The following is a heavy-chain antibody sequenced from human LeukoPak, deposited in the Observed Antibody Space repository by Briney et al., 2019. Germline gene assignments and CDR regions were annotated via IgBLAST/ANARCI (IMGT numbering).Heavy chain of an antibody. Sequence: SETLSLTCAVHGGSFSGYYWSWIRQPPGKGLEWIGEINHSGSTNYNPSLKSRVTISVDTSKNQFSLKLSSVTAADTAVYYCARGAPTRWFDPWGQGTLVTVSS. V-gene: IGHV4-34*01. D-gene: IGHD4-17*01. J-gene: IGHJ5*02. CDR2: INHSGST. CDR1: GGSFSGYY. CDR3: ARGAPTRWFDP.